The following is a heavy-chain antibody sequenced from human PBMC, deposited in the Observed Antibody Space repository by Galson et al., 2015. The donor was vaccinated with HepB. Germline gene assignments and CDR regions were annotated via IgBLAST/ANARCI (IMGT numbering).Heavy chain of an antibody. CDR2: IKQDGSER. D-gene: IGHD5-24*01. J-gene: IGHJ4*02. CDR1: GFTFSSHW. CDR3: ARVTRAGYNTYYFDY. Sequence: SLRLSCAASGFTFSSHWMSWVRQAPGKGLEGVANIKQDGSERYYVDSVKGRFTISRDNAKNLLYLQMNSLRAEDTAVYYCARVTRAGYNTYYFDYWGQGTLVTVSS. V-gene: IGHV3-7*01.